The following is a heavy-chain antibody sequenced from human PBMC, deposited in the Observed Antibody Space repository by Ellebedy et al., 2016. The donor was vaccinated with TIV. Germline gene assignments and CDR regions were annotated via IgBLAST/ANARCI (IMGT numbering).Heavy chain of an antibody. D-gene: IGHD6-25*01. CDR2: ISAYKGDT. J-gene: IGHJ4*02. CDR3: GKGGYLPSRGFDY. CDR1: GYTFSNYD. Sequence: AASVKVSCKATGYTFSNYDVTWVRRAPGQGLEWMGLISAYKGDTKYSQKAQGRGVLTIDTSPNTAYMELRSLRSDDTAVYYCGKGGYLPSRGFDYWGQGTLVNVSS. V-gene: IGHV1-18*04.